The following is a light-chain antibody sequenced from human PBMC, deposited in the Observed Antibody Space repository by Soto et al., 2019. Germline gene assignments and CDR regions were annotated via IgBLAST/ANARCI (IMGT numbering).Light chain of an antibody. Sequence: QSVLTQPASVSGSPGQSITISCTGTSSDVVGYNYVSWYQQHPGKAPKLLIYEVSHRPSGVSNRFSGSKSGNTASLTISGLQAEDEADYYCSSYTSSNTLLYVFGTGTKVTVL. V-gene: IGLV2-14*01. CDR2: EVS. CDR3: SSYTSSNTLLYV. CDR1: SSDVVGYNY. J-gene: IGLJ1*01.